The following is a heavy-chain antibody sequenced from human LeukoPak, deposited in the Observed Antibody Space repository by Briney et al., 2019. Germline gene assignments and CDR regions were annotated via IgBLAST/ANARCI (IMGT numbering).Heavy chain of an antibody. V-gene: IGHV3-11*01. CDR3: ASSRQRSYYGGVYFDY. CDR1: GFTFSDYY. CDR2: ISSSGSTI. Sequence: GGSLRLSCAASGFTFSDYYMSWIRRAPGKGLEWVSYISSSGSTIYYADSVKGRFTISRDNAKNSLYLQMNSLRAEDTAVYYCASSRQRSYYGGVYFDYWGQGTLVTVSS. D-gene: IGHD1-26*01. J-gene: IGHJ4*02.